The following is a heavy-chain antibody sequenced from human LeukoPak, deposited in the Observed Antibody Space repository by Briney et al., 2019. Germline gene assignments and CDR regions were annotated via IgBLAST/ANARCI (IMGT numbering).Heavy chain of an antibody. CDR1: GYTLTELS. D-gene: IGHD2-15*01. Sequence: GASVKVSCKVSGYTLTELSMHWVRQAPGKGLEWMGGFDPEDGETIYAQKFQGRVTMTEDTSTDTAYMELSSLRSEGTAVYYCATAAGVVVAAAAAYDYWGQGTLVTVSS. CDR2: FDPEDGET. J-gene: IGHJ4*02. V-gene: IGHV1-24*01. CDR3: ATAAGVVVAAAAAYDY.